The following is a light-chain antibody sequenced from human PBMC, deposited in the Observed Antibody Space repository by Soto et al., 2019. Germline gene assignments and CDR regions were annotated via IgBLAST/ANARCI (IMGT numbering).Light chain of an antibody. CDR2: AAS. V-gene: IGKV1-6*01. CDR3: LQDYNYPPT. Sequence: AIQMTQSPSSLSASVGDRVTITCRASQGIRNDLGWYQQKPGKAPKLLIYAASSLQSGVPSRFSGSGAGTDFTLPISSLQPEDFATYYCLQDYNYPPTFGQGTKVEIK. J-gene: IGKJ1*01. CDR1: QGIRND.